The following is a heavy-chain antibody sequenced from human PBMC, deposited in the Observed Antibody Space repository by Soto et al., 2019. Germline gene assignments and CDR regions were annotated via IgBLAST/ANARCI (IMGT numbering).Heavy chain of an antibody. D-gene: IGHD3-22*01. J-gene: IGHJ4*02. V-gene: IGHV3-30-3*01. Sequence: QVQLVESGGGVVQPGRSLRLSCAASGFSFSTYSIHWVRQAPGKGLEWVAVISYDGNNKNYADSVKGRFTISRDNSKKTLYLQMNSLRPEDTAVYYCAIYDSRGHWGQGTLVTVSS. CDR2: ISYDGNNK. CDR3: AIYDSRGH. CDR1: GFSFSTYS.